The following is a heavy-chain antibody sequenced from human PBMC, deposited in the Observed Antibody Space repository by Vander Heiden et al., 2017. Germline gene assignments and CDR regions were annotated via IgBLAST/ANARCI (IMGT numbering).Heavy chain of an antibody. J-gene: IGHJ5*02. V-gene: IGHV4-4*07. Sequence: QVQLQESGPGLVKTSETLPLTCTVASGSISSSYWSWIRQPAGKGLEWMGRIYTSGSTNYNPSLKSRVTMSVDTSKTQFSLKLSSVTAADTAVYYCARADSGGWYSPWGQGTLVTVSS. CDR2: IYTSGST. D-gene: IGHD6-19*01. CDR3: ARADSGGWYSP. CDR1: SGSISSSY.